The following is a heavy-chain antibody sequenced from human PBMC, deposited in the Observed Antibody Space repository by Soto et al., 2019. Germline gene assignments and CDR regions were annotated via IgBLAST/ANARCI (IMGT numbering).Heavy chain of an antibody. V-gene: IGHV1-18*04. J-gene: IGHJ6*02. CDR3: ARASLTIFGAPYGMDV. CDR2: ISGYNGDT. CDR1: GYPFTRYS. Sequence: GASVKVSCKASGYPFTRYSIRWVRQAPGQGLEWMGWISGYNGDTEYSKNFQGRLTMTIDTSTTTASMELRSLRSDDTAVYYCARASLTIFGAPYGMDVWGQGTSVTVPS. D-gene: IGHD3-3*01.